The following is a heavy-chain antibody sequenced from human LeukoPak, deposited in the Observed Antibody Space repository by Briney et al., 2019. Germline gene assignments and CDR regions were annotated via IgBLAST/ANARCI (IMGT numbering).Heavy chain of an antibody. J-gene: IGHJ4*02. CDR1: GGSISNYY. D-gene: IGHD3-22*01. CDR2: IYSSGST. Sequence: SETLSLTCTVSGGSISNYYWSWIRQPAGKGLEWIGRIYSSGSTNYNPSLKSRVTMSVDTSKNQISLKLSSVTAADTAVYYCAGEFYYYDSSGYYRYFDYWGQGTLVTVSS. V-gene: IGHV4-4*07. CDR3: AGEFYYYDSSGYYRYFDY.